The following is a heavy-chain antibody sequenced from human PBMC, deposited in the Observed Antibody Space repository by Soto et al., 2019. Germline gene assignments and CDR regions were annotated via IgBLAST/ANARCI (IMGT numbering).Heavy chain of an antibody. V-gene: IGHV3-23*01. CDR3: AKRPASIITFDY. CDR2: ISGNGGST. D-gene: IGHD2-2*01. CDR1: GFTFSNYA. Sequence: GGSLRLSCAASGFTFSNYAMSWVRQAPGKGLEWVPTISGNGGSTYYADSVKGRFTISRDNSKNMLFLQINSLRDDDSAVYYCAKRPASIITFDYWGQGTPVTVSS. J-gene: IGHJ4*02.